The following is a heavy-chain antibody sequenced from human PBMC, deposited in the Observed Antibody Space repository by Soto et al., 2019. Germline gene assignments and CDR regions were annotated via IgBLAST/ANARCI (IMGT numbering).Heavy chain of an antibody. CDR3: ARGPREYYFDY. D-gene: IGHD3-10*01. V-gene: IGHV3-74*01. Sequence: GGSLRLSCAASGFTFSSYWMHWVRQAPGKGLVWVSRINSDGSSKTYADSVKGRFTISRDNSKNTLYLQMNSLGAEDTAVYYCARGPREYYFDYWGQGTLVTVSS. CDR1: GFTFSSYW. J-gene: IGHJ4*02. CDR2: INSDGSSK.